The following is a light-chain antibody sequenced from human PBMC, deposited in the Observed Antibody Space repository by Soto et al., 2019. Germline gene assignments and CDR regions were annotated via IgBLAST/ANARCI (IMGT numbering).Light chain of an antibody. Sequence: EIVLTQSPGTLSLSPGERATLSCRASQSVSSSYLAWYQQKPGQAPRLLIYGASSRATGIPDRFSGSGSGTDFTLTISRLEPEDFAVYYGQQYGSSPRCFGGGTKVEIK. J-gene: IGKJ4*01. CDR1: QSVSSSY. CDR3: QQYGSSPRC. V-gene: IGKV3-20*01. CDR2: GAS.